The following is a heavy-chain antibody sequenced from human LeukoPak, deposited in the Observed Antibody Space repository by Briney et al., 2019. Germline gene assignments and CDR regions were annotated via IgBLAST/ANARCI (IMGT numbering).Heavy chain of an antibody. D-gene: IGHD4/OR15-4a*01. CDR3: ATLPFDYAVALIFDH. J-gene: IGHJ5*02. CDR2: FDPEDGET. Sequence: ASVRVSCTVSRYTPTELAMHWGREAPGKGLEWMGGFDPEDGETIYAQKFQGRVTMTEDTSTDTAYMELSSLRSEDTAVYYCATLPFDYAVALIFDHWGQGTLVTVSS. CDR1: RYTPTELA. V-gene: IGHV1-24*01.